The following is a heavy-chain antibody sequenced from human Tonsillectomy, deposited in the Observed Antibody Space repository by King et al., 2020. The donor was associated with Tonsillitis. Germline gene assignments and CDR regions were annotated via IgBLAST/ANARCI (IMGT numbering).Heavy chain of an antibody. CDR3: ARGRKNTYYYDSSGYLFDP. CDR1: GGSISSYY. D-gene: IGHD3-22*01. V-gene: IGHV4-59*01. J-gene: IGHJ5*02. Sequence: QLQESGPGLVKPSETLSLTCTVSGGSISSYYWSWIRQPPGKGLEWIGYIYYSGSTNYNPSLKSRCTISVDTSKNQFSPKLSSVTAADTAVYYCARGRKNTYYYDSSGYLFDPWGQGTLVTVSS. CDR2: IYYSGST.